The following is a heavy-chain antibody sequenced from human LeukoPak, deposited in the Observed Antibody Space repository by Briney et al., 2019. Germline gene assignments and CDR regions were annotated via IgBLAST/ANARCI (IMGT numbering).Heavy chain of an antibody. Sequence: PGGTLRLSCAASGFTFSSYAMSWVRQAPGKGLEWVSAISGSGGSTYYADSVKGRFTISRDNSKNTLYLQMNSLRAEDTAVYYCAKDPAYCGGDCYLVTIYYFDYWGQGTPVTVSS. CDR2: ISGSGGST. J-gene: IGHJ4*02. V-gene: IGHV3-23*01. CDR1: GFTFSSYA. D-gene: IGHD2-21*02. CDR3: AKDPAYCGGDCYLVTIYYFDY.